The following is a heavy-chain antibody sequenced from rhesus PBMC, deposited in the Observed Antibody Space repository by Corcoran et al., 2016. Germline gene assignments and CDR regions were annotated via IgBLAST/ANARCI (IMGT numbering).Heavy chain of an antibody. CDR3: AKSPIAAAGLNY. Sequence: EVQLVQSGAEVKRPGESLKISCKTSGYSFTSYCISWVRQMPGKGLGLMGAIDPSDSDTRYNPSFQGQVTISADKSISTAYLQWSRLKASDTATYYCAKSPIAAAGLNYWGQGVLVTVSS. CDR2: IDPSDSDT. V-gene: IGHV5-20*01. D-gene: IGHD6S26*01. CDR1: GYSFTSYC. J-gene: IGHJ4*01.